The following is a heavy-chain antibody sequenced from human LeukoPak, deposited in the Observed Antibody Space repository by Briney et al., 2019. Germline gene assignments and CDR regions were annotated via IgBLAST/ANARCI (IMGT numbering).Heavy chain of an antibody. V-gene: IGHV4-30-4*01. CDR2: MYYSGST. CDR3: ARPYYYDSRIDP. J-gene: IGHJ5*02. D-gene: IGHD3-22*01. Sequence: SETLSLTCTVSGVSMSSGDYYWRWVRQPRGKGLEWIGYMYYSGSTYYNPSLKSRSTISVDTSKNQFSLKLTSVTAADTAVYYCARPYYYDSRIDPWGQGTLVTVSS. CDR1: GVSMSSGDYY.